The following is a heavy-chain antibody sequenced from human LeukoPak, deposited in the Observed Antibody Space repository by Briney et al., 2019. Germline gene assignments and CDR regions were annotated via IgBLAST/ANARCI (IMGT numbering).Heavy chain of an antibody. J-gene: IGHJ4*02. D-gene: IGHD6-13*01. CDR1: GGSISSSGYY. CDR2: IYYSGST. Sequence: SETLSLTCTVSGGSISSSGYYWGWIRQPPGKGLEWIGSIYYSGSTNYNPSLKSRVTISVDTSKNQFSLKLSSVTAADTAVYYCARGLMMAVAGRGEFHYWGQGTLVTVSS. V-gene: IGHV4-39*07. CDR3: ARGLMMAVAGRGEFHY.